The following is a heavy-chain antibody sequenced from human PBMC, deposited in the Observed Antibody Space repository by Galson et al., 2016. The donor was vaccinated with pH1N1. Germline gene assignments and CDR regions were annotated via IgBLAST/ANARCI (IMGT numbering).Heavy chain of an antibody. Sequence: SETLSLTCTVSGGSISGVYYWTWIRQSPGKGLEWIGSFHHTDGTYYNPSLQSRVTISEDTSKNHSSLKLRSVTAADTAVYYCARGGGGIPFDYWGQGTLVTVSS. CDR2: FHHTDGT. V-gene: IGHV4-38-2*02. CDR1: GGSISGVYY. D-gene: IGHD2-15*01. J-gene: IGHJ4*02. CDR3: ARGGGGIPFDY.